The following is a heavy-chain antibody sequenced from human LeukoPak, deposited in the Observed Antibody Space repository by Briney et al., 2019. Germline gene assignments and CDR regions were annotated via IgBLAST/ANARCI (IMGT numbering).Heavy chain of an antibody. CDR2: INPNSGGT. J-gene: IGHJ3*02. CDR3: ASTTLVGASRDAFDI. CDR1: GYTFTGYY. V-gene: IGHV1-2*06. Sequence: ASVKVSCTASGYTFTGYYMHWVRQAPGQGLEWMGRINPNSGGTNYAQKFQGRVTMTRDTSISTACMELSRLRSDDTAVYYCASTTLVGASRDAFDIWGQGTMVTVSS. D-gene: IGHD1-26*01.